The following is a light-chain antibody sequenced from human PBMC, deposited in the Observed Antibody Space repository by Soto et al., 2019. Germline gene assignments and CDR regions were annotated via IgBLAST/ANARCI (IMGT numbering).Light chain of an antibody. V-gene: IGKV1-5*01. J-gene: IGKJ4*01. CDR2: DAS. Sequence: DIQMTQSPSTLSASVGDRVTMTCRASQSIRSWLAWYQQKPGKAPKLLIYDASSLESGVPSRFSGRRSGTEFTLNISSLQPDDFGTYYCQQYESYSPLTFGGGNKVEFK. CDR3: QQYESYSPLT. CDR1: QSIRSW.